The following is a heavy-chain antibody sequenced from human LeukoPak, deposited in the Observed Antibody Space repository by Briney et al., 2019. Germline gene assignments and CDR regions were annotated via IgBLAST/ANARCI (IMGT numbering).Heavy chain of an antibody. J-gene: IGHJ4*02. D-gene: IGHD1-26*01. V-gene: IGHV3-7*01. CDR1: GLIFSDFC. CDR3: TRGGRYTSYYWQY. Sequence: GGSLRLSCVASGLIFSDFCMTWVRHSRGKGLEWVATIKKDGSEKYYVDSVKGRFTISRDNAENTLYLHMNSLRAEDTAVYYCTRGGRYTSYYWQYWGLGTLVTVSS. CDR2: IKKDGSEK.